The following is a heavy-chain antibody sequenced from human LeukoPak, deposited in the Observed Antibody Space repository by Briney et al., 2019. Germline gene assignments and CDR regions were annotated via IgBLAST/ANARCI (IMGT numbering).Heavy chain of an antibody. CDR1: GYTFTRYY. CDR2: INPISGAT. Sequence: ASVKVSCKASGYTFTRYYMQWVRQAPGHGLEWMGIINPISGATDYAQKFQGRVTMTRDTSTSTVYMELSSLRSEDTAMYYCARLPYRDGVAQDYWGQGTLVTVSP. V-gene: IGHV1-46*01. D-gene: IGHD3-16*02. J-gene: IGHJ4*02. CDR3: ARLPYRDGVAQDY.